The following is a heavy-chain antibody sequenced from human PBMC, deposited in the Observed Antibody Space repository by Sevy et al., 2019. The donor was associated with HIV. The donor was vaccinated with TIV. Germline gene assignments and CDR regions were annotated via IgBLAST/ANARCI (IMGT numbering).Heavy chain of an antibody. CDR3: AGGAPLSYARIQVSCFDF. CDR1: GGSISSGAYS. V-gene: IGHV4-30-2*01. J-gene: IGHJ5*01. D-gene: IGHD3-16*01. CDR2: IYESGTT. Sequence: SETLSLTCAVSGGSISSGAYSWSWIRQPPGKGLEWLGFIYESGTTYYNPSLKRRVIISVDPSTNQFSLKLNSVTAADTAVYYCAGGAPLSYARIQVSCFDFWGQGTLVTVSS.